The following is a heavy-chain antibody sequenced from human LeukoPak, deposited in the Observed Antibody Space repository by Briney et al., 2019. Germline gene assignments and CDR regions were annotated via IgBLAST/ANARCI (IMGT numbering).Heavy chain of an antibody. CDR2: ISTGSSTT. CDR3: ARVAAGYSVNYFDY. V-gene: IGHV3-48*02. Sequence: GGPLRLSCAASEFAFSTYNMNWVRQAPGKGLEWVSYISTGSSTTYYADSVKGRFTISRDNVENSLYLQMNSLRDEDTAVYYCARVAAGYSVNYFDYWGQGTLVTVSS. D-gene: IGHD4-23*01. J-gene: IGHJ4*02. CDR1: EFAFSTYN.